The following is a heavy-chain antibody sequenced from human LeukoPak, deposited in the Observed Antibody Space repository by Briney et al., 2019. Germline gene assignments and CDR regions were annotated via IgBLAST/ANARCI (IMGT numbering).Heavy chain of an antibody. D-gene: IGHD2-15*01. CDR1: GGSFSGYY. V-gene: IGHV4-34*01. Sequence: SETLSLTCAVYGGSFSGYYWSWIRQPPGKGLEWIGEINHSGGTNYNPSLKSRVTISVDTSKNQFSLKLSSVTAADTAVYYCARVAGYCSGGSCRTRFDPWGQGTPVTVSS. CDR3: ARVAGYCSGGSCRTRFDP. CDR2: INHSGGT. J-gene: IGHJ5*02.